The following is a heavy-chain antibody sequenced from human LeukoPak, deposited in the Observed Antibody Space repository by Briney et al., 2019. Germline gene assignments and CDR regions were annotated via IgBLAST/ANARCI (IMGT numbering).Heavy chain of an antibody. CDR2: ISYDGKNA. D-gene: IGHD5-12*01. J-gene: IGHJ6*02. Sequence: GGSLRLSCEASAFTFSSYGMHWVRQAPGKGLEWVSLISYDGKNAYYGESVKGRFTISRDNSRNTLYLQMNSLRDDDTALYYCARDLGLPVATTYYYYGMDLWGQGTTVTVFS. CDR3: ARDLGLPVATTYYYYGMDL. V-gene: IGHV3-30*03. CDR1: AFTFSSYG.